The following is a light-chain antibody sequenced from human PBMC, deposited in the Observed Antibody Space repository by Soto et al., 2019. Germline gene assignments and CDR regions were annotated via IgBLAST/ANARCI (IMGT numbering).Light chain of an antibody. Sequence: DIQMTQSLSSLSASVGDRVTITCRASQYIDNYVAWYQQKPGTPPKLLIFGAYTLQSGVPSRFSGSGSGTEFILTISSLQPEDVATYYCQQAKSCPYTSGQGTKVDI. J-gene: IGKJ2*01. V-gene: IGKV1-27*01. CDR2: GAY. CDR1: QYIDNY. CDR3: QQAKSCPYT.